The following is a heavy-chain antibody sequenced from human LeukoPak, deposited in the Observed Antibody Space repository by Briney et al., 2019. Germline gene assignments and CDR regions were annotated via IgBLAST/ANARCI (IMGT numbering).Heavy chain of an antibody. Sequence: SQTLSLTCTVSGGSISSGSYYWSWIRQPAGTGLEWLGRIYTSGSTNYNPSLKSRVTISVDTSKNQFSLKLSSVTAADTAVYYCARGGITMVRGVYDYWGQGTLVTVSS. J-gene: IGHJ4*02. D-gene: IGHD3-10*01. CDR3: ARGGITMVRGVYDY. CDR2: IYTSGST. CDR1: GGSISSGSYY. V-gene: IGHV4-61*02.